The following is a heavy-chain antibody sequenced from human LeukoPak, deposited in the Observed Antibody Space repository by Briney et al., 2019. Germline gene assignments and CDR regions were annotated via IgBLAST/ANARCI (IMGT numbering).Heavy chain of an antibody. V-gene: IGHV4-4*02. CDR1: GDSITTTHW. CDR3: VIPGYYDHSV. CDR2: IFHSGTT. Sequence: SGTLSLTCAVSGDSITTTHWWSWVRQFPGRGLEWIGEIFHSGTTNYNPSLQSRVTISVDKSKNQFSLKLSSVTAVDTAVYYCVIPGYYDHSVWGQGTLVTVSS. D-gene: IGHD3-22*01. J-gene: IGHJ4*02.